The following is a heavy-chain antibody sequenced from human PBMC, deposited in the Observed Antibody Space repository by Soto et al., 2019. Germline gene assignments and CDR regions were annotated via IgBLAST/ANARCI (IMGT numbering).Heavy chain of an antibody. CDR1: GFIFDDYA. J-gene: IGHJ6*02. CDR3: VKDFPCSRDTCFPGYSVYGMDV. D-gene: IGHD3-9*01. V-gene: IGHV3-9*01. CDR2: ITWNSDKV. Sequence: GRSLRLSCAASGFIFDDYAMHWVRQVPGKGLEWVSGITWNSDKVVYADSVKGRFTISRDNAKNSLYLQMNSLRNGDTAVYYCVKDFPCSRDTCFPGYSVYGMDVLGQGDSVTVS.